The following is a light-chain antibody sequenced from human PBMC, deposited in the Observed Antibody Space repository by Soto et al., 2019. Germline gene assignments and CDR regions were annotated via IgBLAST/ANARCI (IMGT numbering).Light chain of an antibody. J-gene: IGLJ1*01. V-gene: IGLV2-14*01. CDR1: SSDVGAYNF. CDR3: SSYTSSSSLDV. Sequence: QSALTQPASVSGSPGQSITIYCTGTSSDVGAYNFVSWYQQHPGKAPKLIIYEVSDRPSGVSNRFSGSKSGNTASLTISGLPAEDEADYYCSSYTSSSSLDVFGTGTQLTVL. CDR2: EVS.